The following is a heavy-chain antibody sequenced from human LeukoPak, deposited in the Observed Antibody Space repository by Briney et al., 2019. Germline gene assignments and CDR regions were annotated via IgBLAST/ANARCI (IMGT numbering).Heavy chain of an antibody. Sequence: PGGSLRLSCAASGFTFGSYSMNWVRQAQGEGLEWISYISSGSRTIYYADSVEGRFSVSRDNAKNSLYLQMRSLRAEDTAVYYCARESITGHRDFDYWGQGTLVTVSS. V-gene: IGHV3-48*01. J-gene: IGHJ4*02. CDR3: ARESITGHRDFDY. CDR1: GFTFGSYS. D-gene: IGHD1-20*01. CDR2: ISSGSRTI.